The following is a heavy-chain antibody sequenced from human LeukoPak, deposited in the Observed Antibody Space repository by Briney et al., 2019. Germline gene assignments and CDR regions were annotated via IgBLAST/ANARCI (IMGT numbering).Heavy chain of an antibody. V-gene: IGHV4-34*01. CDR3: ARGRSPYYDSSGYYRRTGAFDI. CDR1: GGSFSGYY. Sequence: SETLSLTCAVYGGSFSGYYWSWIRQPPGKGLEWIGEINHSGSTNYNPSLKSRVTISADTSKNQFSLKLSSVTAADTAVYYCARGRSPYYDSSGYYRRTGAFDIWGQGTMVTVSS. J-gene: IGHJ3*02. CDR2: INHSGST. D-gene: IGHD3-22*01.